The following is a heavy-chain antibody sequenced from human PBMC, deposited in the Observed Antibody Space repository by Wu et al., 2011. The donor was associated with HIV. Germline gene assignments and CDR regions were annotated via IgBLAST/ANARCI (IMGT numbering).Heavy chain of an antibody. V-gene: IGHV1-69*05. CDR2: LIPLFGKP. CDR3: VRGYCSGDNCYLPFDVFDI. CDR1: GDSFSNYA. D-gene: IGHD2-15*01. J-gene: IGHJ3*02. Sequence: QLQLVQSGAEVRKPGSSVRVSCKTSGDSFSNYAFSWVRQAPGQGLEWMGGLIPLFGKPTYAQKFQGRITITTDESTSATDESPTTAYMELSSLTSEDTAVYYCVRGYCSGDNCYLPFDVFDIWGQGTMVTVSS.